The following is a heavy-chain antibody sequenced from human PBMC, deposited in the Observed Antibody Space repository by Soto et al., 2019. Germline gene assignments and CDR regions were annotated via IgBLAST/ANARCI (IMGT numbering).Heavy chain of an antibody. CDR2: INPNSGGT. CDR3: ARVRIAAAGTRYYYYGMDV. CDR1: GYTFTGYY. J-gene: IGHJ6*02. D-gene: IGHD6-13*01. V-gene: IGHV1-2*04. Sequence: ASVKVSCKASGYTFTGYYMHWVRQAPGQGLEWMGWINPNSGGTNYAQKFQGWVTMTRDTSISTAYMELSRLRSDDTAVYYCARVRIAAAGTRYYYYGMDVWGQGATVTVSS.